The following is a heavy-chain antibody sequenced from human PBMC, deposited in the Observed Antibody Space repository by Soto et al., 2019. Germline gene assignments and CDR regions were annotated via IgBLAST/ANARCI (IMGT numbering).Heavy chain of an antibody. CDR3: ARDKGFKYSSSWDDAFDI. V-gene: IGHV1-3*01. Sequence: GASVKVSCKASGYTFTNYAMHWVRQAPGQRLEWMGWINAGNGNTKYSQKFQGRVTITRDTSASTAYMELSSLRSEDTAVYYCARDKGFKYSSSWDDAFDIWGQGTMVTVSS. J-gene: IGHJ3*02. CDR1: GYTFTNYA. CDR2: INAGNGNT. D-gene: IGHD6-13*01.